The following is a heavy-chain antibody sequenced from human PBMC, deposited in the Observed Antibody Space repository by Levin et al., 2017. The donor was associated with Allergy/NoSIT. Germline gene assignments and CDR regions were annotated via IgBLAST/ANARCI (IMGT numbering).Heavy chain of an antibody. CDR1: GYSFSTYW. V-gene: IGHV5-51*01. Sequence: GESLKISCKGSGYSFSTYWIGWVRQMPGKGLEWMGIIYPDDSDTRYSPSFQGQVTISVDESINTAYLQWSSLKASDTAMYDCATLSEWLADYWGQGTLVTVSS. CDR2: IYPDDSDT. D-gene: IGHD6-19*01. CDR3: ATLSEWLADY. J-gene: IGHJ4*02.